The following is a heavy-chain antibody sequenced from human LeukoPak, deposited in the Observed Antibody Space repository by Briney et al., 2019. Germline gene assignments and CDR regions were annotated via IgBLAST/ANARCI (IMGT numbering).Heavy chain of an antibody. CDR2: INHGGST. V-gene: IGHV4-34*01. D-gene: IGHD3-22*01. CDR1: GGSFSGYY. Sequence: SGTLSLTCAVYGGSFSGYYWSWIRQPPGKGLEWIGEINHGGSTNYNPSLKSRVTISVDTSKNQFSLKLSSVTAADTAVYYCARGPLTHYDDNSGYYFFDYWGQGTLVTVSS. CDR3: ARGPLTHYDDNSGYYFFDY. J-gene: IGHJ4*02.